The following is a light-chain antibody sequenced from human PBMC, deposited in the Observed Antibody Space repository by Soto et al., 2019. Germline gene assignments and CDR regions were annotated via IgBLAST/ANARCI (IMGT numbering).Light chain of an antibody. Sequence: QSALTQPASVSGSPGQSITISCTGTSRDIGLYNDVSWFQQHPGKAPKLMISEVSDRPSGVSHRFSGSKSGNTASLTISGLQAEDEADYYCSSYTSSSTYVFGTGTKLTVL. V-gene: IGLV2-14*01. J-gene: IGLJ1*01. CDR3: SSYTSSSTYV. CDR1: SRDIGLYND. CDR2: EVS.